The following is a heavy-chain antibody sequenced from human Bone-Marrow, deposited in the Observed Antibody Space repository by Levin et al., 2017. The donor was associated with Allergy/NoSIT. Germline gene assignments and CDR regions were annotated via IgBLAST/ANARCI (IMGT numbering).Heavy chain of an antibody. V-gene: IGHV3-30-3*01. CDR1: GFTFSSYT. D-gene: IGHD4-11*01. CDR2: ISYDGDDK. J-gene: IGHJ4*02. Sequence: GGSPRLSCEASGFTFSSYTMHWVRQAPGKGLEWVTVISYDGDDKYYADSVKGRFTISRDDSKNTLYLQMNSLRADDTAVYYCVASRTTGWGQGTLVTVSS. CDR3: VASRTTG.